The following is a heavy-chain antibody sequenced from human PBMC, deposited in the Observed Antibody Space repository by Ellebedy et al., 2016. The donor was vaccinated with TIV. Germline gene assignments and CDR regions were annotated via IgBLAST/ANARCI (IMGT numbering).Heavy chain of an antibody. CDR2: ISLSSSTI. CDR3: ARGPRFGESSFDY. Sequence: PGGSLRLSCAASGFTFSSYSMNWVRHAPGKGREGVSHISLSSSTIYYADSVKGRFTISRDNAKNSLSLQMNSLRDEETAVYYCARGPRFGESSFDYWGQGTLVTVSS. D-gene: IGHD3-10*01. J-gene: IGHJ4*02. V-gene: IGHV3-48*02. CDR1: GFTFSSYS.